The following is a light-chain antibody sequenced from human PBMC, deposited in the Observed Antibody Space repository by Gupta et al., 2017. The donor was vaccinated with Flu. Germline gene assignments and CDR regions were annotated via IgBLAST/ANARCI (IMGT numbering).Light chain of an antibody. CDR1: QNVHYH. Sequence: EVVMTQSPGTLSVSPGERVTLSCRASQNVHYHLVWYQQRPGQAPKVLIYGASTRATGVPARFSGSGSGTDFTLTISSLQSEDFAVYYCQHYNNWPPWTFGQGTTVEFK. CDR2: GAS. V-gene: IGKV3-15*01. J-gene: IGKJ1*01. CDR3: QHYNNWPPWT.